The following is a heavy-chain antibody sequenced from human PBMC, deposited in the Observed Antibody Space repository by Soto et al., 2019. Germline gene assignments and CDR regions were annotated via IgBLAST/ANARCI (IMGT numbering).Heavy chain of an antibody. CDR2: ISYDGSNK. J-gene: IGHJ4*02. D-gene: IGHD2-15*01. V-gene: IGHV3-30-3*01. CDR3: ARDHPRYCSRGSCHYFDY. CDR1: GFTFGNYA. Sequence: PGGSLRLSCAASGFTFGNYAMHWVRQAPGKGLEWVAVISYDGSNKHYADSMKGRFTISRDNSKNTLYLLMNSLRAEDTAVYYCARDHPRYCSRGSCHYFDYWGQGT.